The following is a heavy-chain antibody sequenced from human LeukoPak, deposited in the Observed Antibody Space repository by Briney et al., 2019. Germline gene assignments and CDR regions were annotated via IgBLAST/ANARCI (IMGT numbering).Heavy chain of an antibody. J-gene: IGHJ6*03. Sequence: SETLSLTCTVSGGSISSYYWGWIRQPPGKGLEWIGYIYYSGSTNYNPSLKSRVTISVDTSKNQFSLKLSSVTAADTDVYYCARREFRFLAWPSPNDCYYYMDCWGEGTTVTVSS. D-gene: IGHD3-3*01. V-gene: IGHV4-59*01. CDR1: GGSISSYY. CDR3: ARREFRFLAWPSPNDCYYYMDC. CDR2: IYYSGST.